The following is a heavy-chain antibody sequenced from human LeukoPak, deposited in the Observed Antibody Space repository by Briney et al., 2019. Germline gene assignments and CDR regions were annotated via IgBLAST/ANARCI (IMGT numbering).Heavy chain of an antibody. J-gene: IGHJ4*02. CDR2: IYYSGST. CDR3: ARVGGDIAYYDFWSGYPPGVYFDY. Sequence: SETLSLTCTVSGGSISSYYWSWIRQPPGKGLEWIGYIYYSGSTNYSPSLKSRVTISVDTSKNQFSLKLSSVTAADTAVYYCARVGGDIAYYDFWSGYPPGVYFDYWGQGALVTVSS. D-gene: IGHD3-3*01. CDR1: GGSISSYY. V-gene: IGHV4-59*01.